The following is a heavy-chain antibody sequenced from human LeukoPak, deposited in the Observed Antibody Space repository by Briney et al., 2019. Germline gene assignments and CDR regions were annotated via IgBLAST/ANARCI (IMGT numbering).Heavy chain of an antibody. D-gene: IGHD6-25*01. Sequence: GGSLRLSCAASGFTFSSSWMTWARQAPGKGLEWVAVIWYDGSNKYYADSVKGRFTISRDNSKNTLYLQMNSLRAEDTAVYYCAREDSSGPSYWGQGTLVTVSS. CDR2: IWYDGSNK. J-gene: IGHJ4*02. CDR3: AREDSSGPSY. V-gene: IGHV3-33*08. CDR1: GFTFSSSW.